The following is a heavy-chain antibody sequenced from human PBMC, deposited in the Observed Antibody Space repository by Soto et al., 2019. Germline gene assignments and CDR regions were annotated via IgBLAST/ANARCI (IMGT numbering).Heavy chain of an antibody. Sequence: GGSLRLSCASSGFTVSSNYMSWVRQAPGKGLEWVSVIYSGGSTYYADSVKGRFTISRDNSKNTLYLQMNSLRAEDTAVYYCARETVGATKPWEYYYYGMDVWGQGT. CDR1: GFTVSSNY. V-gene: IGHV3-66*01. J-gene: IGHJ6*02. D-gene: IGHD1-26*01. CDR3: ARETVGATKPWEYYYYGMDV. CDR2: IYSGGST.